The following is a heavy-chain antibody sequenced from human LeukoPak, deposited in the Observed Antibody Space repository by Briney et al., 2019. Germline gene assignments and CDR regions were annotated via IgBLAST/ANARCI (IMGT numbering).Heavy chain of an antibody. CDR2: IYYSGST. CDR3: AKRIAAAVYNWFDP. CDR1: GGSISSSSYY. V-gene: IGHV4-39*01. J-gene: IGHJ5*02. D-gene: IGHD6-13*01. Sequence: PSETLSLTCTVSGGSISSSSYYWGWIRQPPGKGLEWIGSIYYSGSTYYNPSLKSRVTISVDTSKNQFSLKLSSVTAADTAVYYCAKRIAAAVYNWFDPWGQGTLVTVSS.